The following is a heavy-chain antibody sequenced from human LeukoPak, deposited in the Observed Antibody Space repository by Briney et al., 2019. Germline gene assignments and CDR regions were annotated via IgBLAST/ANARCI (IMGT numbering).Heavy chain of an antibody. V-gene: IGHV3-23*01. CDR1: GFTFSSYA. D-gene: IGHD3-3*01. CDR2: ISGSGGST. J-gene: IGHJ4*02. Sequence: GGSLRLSCAASGFTFSSYAMSWVRQAPGKGLEWVSVISGSGGSTYYADSVRGRFTISRGNSKNTLYLQMNSLRAEDTAVYYCAKYEGLRSLDYWGQGTLVTVSS. CDR3: AKYEGLRSLDY.